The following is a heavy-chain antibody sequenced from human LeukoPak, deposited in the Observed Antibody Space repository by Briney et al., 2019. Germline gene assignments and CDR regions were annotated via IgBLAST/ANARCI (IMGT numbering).Heavy chain of an antibody. V-gene: IGHV4-61*02. CDR2: IYTSGTT. D-gene: IGHD1-26*01. CDR3: ARDMESGSTRGRAFNI. CDR1: GGSISSGSYY. J-gene: IGHJ3*02. Sequence: SQTLSLTCTVSGGSISSGSYYWSWIRQPAGKGLEWIGRIYTSGTTNYNPSLKSRVTISVDTSKNQFSLKLSSVTAADTAVYYCARDMESGSTRGRAFNIWGQGTMVTVSS.